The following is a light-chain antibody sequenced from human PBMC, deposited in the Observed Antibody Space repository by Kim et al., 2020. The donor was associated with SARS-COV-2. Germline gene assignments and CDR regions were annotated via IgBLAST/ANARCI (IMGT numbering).Light chain of an antibody. CDR1: QSVSSSY. Sequence: EIVLTQSPGTLSLSPGERAPLSCRASQSVSSSYLAWYQQKPGQAPRLLIYGASSRATGIPDRFSGSGSGTDFTLTISRLEPEDFAVYYCQQYGSSPWTFEQGTKVDIK. V-gene: IGKV3-20*01. J-gene: IGKJ1*01. CDR2: GAS. CDR3: QQYGSSPWT.